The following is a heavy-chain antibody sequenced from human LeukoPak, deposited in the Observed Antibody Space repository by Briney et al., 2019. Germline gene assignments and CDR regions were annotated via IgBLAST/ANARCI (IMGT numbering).Heavy chain of an antibody. Sequence: GGSLRLSCAASGSTFSSYWMSWVRQAPGKGLEWVANIKQDGSEKYYVDSVKGRFTISRDNAKNSLYLQMNSLRAEDTAVYYCARDQEWELMPLDVWGKGTTVTVSS. V-gene: IGHV3-7*01. D-gene: IGHD1-26*01. CDR3: ARDQEWELMPLDV. CDR1: GSTFSSYW. CDR2: IKQDGSEK. J-gene: IGHJ6*04.